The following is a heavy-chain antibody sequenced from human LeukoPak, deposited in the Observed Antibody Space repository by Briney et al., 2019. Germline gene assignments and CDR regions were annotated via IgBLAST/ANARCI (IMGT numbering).Heavy chain of an antibody. CDR1: GFPFSSYS. J-gene: IGHJ4*02. CDR3: ARIVAAWVYYFDY. Sequence: GGSLRLSCAASGFPFSSYSMNWVRQAPGKGLEWVSYISSSSSTIYYADSVKGRFTISRDNAKNSLYLQMNSLRAEDTAVYYCARIVAAWVYYFDYWGQGTLVTVSS. D-gene: IGHD2-21*01. V-gene: IGHV3-48*01. CDR2: ISSSSSTI.